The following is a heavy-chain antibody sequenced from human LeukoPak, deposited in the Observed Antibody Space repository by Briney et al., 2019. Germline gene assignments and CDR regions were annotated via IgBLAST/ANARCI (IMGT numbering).Heavy chain of an antibody. D-gene: IGHD1-26*01. CDR3: TRGGELMNF. Sequence: SETLSLTCTVSGGSVNSGNYYWTWIRQPAGKGLEWIGRIYTSGSTNYNPSLKSRVTISIDASKNQFSLRLSSVTAADTAVYYCTRGGELMNFWGQGTLVAVSS. J-gene: IGHJ4*02. V-gene: IGHV4-61*02. CDR1: GGSVNSGNYY. CDR2: IYTSGST.